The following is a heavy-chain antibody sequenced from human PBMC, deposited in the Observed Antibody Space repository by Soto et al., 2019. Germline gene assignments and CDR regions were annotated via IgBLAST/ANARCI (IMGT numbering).Heavy chain of an antibody. CDR2: IYYSGST. CDR3: SRGRDPHKGGRT. D-gene: IGHD3-16*01. J-gene: IGHJ5*02. Sequence: SETLSLTCTVSGGSISSYYWSWIRQPPWKGLEWIGYIYYSGSTNYNPSLKSRVTISVDTSKNQFSLRLTSVTAADTAVYFCSRGRDPHKGGRTWGQGTLVTVSS. V-gene: IGHV4-59*12. CDR1: GGSISSYY.